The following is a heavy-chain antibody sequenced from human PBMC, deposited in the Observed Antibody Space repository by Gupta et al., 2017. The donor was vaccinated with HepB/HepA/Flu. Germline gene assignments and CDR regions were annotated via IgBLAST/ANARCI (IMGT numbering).Heavy chain of an antibody. CDR3: ATKGTSVTTGKFPAVDI. D-gene: IGHD4-17*01. CDR1: GVTFNTYN. V-gene: IGHV3-48*02. Sequence: VQLVESGGRLGQPVGFLCLACTVSGVTFNTYNMHWVRQAAGKGLQWLSYMSSSSYSVLYTDSVKWRFTISSDNAKNSLNLQMSNVRDEDTAGDYCATKGTSVTTGKFPAVDIWGQGTMVTISS. CDR2: MSSSSYSV. J-gene: IGHJ3*02.